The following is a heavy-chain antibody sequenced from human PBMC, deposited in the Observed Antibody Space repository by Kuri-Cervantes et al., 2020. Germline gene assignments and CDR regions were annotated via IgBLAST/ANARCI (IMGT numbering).Heavy chain of an antibody. Sequence: LSLTCVASGFTVSSSYMTWVRQAPEKGLEWVSVIYSGGSTYYADSVKGRFTMSRDNSKNTVYLQMNSLRAEDTAVYYCARDLGQLWVSWGQGTLVTVSS. V-gene: IGHV3-53*01. CDR1: GFTVSSSY. CDR3: ARDLGQLWVS. J-gene: IGHJ4*02. D-gene: IGHD5-18*01. CDR2: IYSGGST.